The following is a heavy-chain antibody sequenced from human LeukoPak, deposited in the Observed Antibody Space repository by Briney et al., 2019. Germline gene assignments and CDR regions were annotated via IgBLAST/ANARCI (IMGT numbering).Heavy chain of an antibody. Sequence: ASVKVSCKASGYTFTGYYMHWVRQAPGQGLEWMGWINPNSGGTNYAQKFQGRVTMTRDTSISTAYMELSRLRSDDTAVYYCARAHYYDSSGVDYWGREPWSPSPQ. J-gene: IGHJ4*02. D-gene: IGHD3-22*01. V-gene: IGHV1-2*02. CDR1: GYTFTGYY. CDR2: INPNSGGT. CDR3: ARAHYYDSSGVDY.